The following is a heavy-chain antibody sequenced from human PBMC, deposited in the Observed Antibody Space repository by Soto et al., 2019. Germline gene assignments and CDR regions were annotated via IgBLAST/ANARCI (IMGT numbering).Heavy chain of an antibody. V-gene: IGHV4-31*03. D-gene: IGHD5-18*01. J-gene: IGHJ4*02. CDR3: ARQGGRGYSYGYRRRFDY. CDR2: IYYSGST. Sequence: PSETLSLTCTVSGGSISSGGYYWSWIRQHPGKGLEWIGYIYYSGSTNYNPSLKSRVTISVDTSKNQFSLKLSSVTAADTAVYYCARQGGRGYSYGYRRRFDYWGQGTLVTVSS. CDR1: GGSISSGGYY.